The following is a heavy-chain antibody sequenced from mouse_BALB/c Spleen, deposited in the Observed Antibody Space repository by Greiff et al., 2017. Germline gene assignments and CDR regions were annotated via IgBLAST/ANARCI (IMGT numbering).Heavy chain of an antibody. V-gene: IGHV5-4*02. J-gene: IGHJ3*01. CDR2: ISDGGSYT. Sequence: EVMLVESGGGLVKPGGSLKLSCAASGFTFSDYYMYWVRQTPEKRLEWVATISDGGSYTYYPDSVKGRFTISRDNAKNNLYLQMSSLKSEDTAMYYCAREYGNSWFAYWGQGTLVTVSA. CDR1: GFTFSDYY. D-gene: IGHD2-1*01. CDR3: AREYGNSWFAY.